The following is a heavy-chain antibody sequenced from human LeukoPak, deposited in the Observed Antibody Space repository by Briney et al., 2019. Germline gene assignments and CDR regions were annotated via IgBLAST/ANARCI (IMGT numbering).Heavy chain of an antibody. CDR1: GGTFSSYA. D-gene: IGHD3-16*02. CDR3: ARASLRLGELSAFGY. CDR2: IIPIFGTA. J-gene: IGHJ4*02. Sequence: GASVKVSCKASGGTFSSYAISWVRQAPGQGLEWMGGIIPIFGTANYAQKFQGRVTITADESTSTAYMELSSLRSEDTAVYYCARASLRLGELSAFGYWGQGTLVTVSS. V-gene: IGHV1-69*01.